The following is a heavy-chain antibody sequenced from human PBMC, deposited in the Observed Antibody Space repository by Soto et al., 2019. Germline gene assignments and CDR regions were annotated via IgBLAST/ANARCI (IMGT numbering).Heavy chain of an antibody. D-gene: IGHD6-19*01. J-gene: IGHJ6*03. Sequence: EVQVLESGGGLVQPGGSLRLACTTSRFTFNKYALTWVRQAPGKGLEWVAGISASGDGTYYADAVKGRFTISRDNSKDTLYLQMSSLRADDTAVYYCARSQSCCYYMDTWGKGPRSPSP. CDR3: ARSQSCCYYMDT. CDR2: ISASGDGT. CDR1: RFTFNKYA. V-gene: IGHV3-23*01.